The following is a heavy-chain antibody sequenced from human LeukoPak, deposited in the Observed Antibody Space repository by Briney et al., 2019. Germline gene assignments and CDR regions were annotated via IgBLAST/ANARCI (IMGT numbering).Heavy chain of an antibody. J-gene: IGHJ4*02. CDR2: FSGSGGST. CDR1: GFTFSSYA. D-gene: IGHD6-19*01. V-gene: IGHV3-23*01. Sequence: PGGSLRLSCAASGFTFSSYAMSWVRQAPGKGLECISGFSGSGGSTYYADSVKGRFTISRDNSKNTLYLQMNSLRAEDTAVYYCAKDSRVYRSGWYVGYWGQGTLVTVSS. CDR3: AKDSRVYRSGWYVGY.